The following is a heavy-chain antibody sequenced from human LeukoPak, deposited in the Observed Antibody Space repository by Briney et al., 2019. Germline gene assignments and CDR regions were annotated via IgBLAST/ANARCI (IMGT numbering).Heavy chain of an antibody. D-gene: IGHD3-10*01. CDR1: GFTFSAYG. Sequence: TGGSLRLSCVVSGFTFSAYGFHWVRQAPGKGLEWVADIWYDGSKKYYADSVKGRFTISRDDSKNTLYLQMNSLRAEDTAVYYCARERGGGFDYWGQGTLVTVSS. J-gene: IGHJ4*02. CDR3: ARERGGGFDY. V-gene: IGHV3-33*01. CDR2: IWYDGSKK.